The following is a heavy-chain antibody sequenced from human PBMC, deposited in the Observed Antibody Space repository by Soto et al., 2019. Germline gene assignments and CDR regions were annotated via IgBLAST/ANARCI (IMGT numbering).Heavy chain of an antibody. CDR1: GFTFSNAW. D-gene: IGHD3-22*01. J-gene: IGHJ4*01. V-gene: IGHV3-15*07. CDR2: VKSKNNGGTT. Sequence: GGSLRLSCAASGFTFSNAWINWVRQAPGKGLEWVGRVKSKNNGGTTDFAAPVKGRFAISRDDSKNMVYLEMNSLQAEDTAMYYFTIDSYITSIIVRFDYWGHGTLVTVSS. CDR3: TIDSYITSIIVRFDY.